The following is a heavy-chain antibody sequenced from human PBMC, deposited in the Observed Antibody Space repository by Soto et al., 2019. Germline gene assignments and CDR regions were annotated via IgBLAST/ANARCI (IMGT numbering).Heavy chain of an antibody. V-gene: IGHV4-61*01. D-gene: IGHD1-26*01. CDR1: GDSVSSDRYF. CDR2: ISYTGDT. J-gene: IGHJ5*02. CDR3: ARIVVGATVDL. Sequence: ETLSLTCSVSGDSVSSDRYFWTWIRQPPGKGLEWIAYISYTGDTNYNPSLKSRVTISVDTSRNQFSLTLTSVTAADTAVYFCARIVVGATVDLWGHGSRVTVS.